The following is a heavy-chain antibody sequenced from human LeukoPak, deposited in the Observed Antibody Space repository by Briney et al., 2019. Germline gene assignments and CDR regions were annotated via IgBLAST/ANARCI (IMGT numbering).Heavy chain of an antibody. J-gene: IGHJ4*02. D-gene: IGHD1-26*01. V-gene: IGHV3-7*01. CDR2: IKQDGSEK. Sequence: GGSLRLSCAASRFTLSTYWMSWVRQAPGKGLEWVANIKQDGSEKYYVDSVKGRFTISRDNAKNSLYLEMNSLRVEDTAVYYCARDKIVGATNFDYWGQGTLVTVSS. CDR1: RFTLSTYW. CDR3: ARDKIVGATNFDY.